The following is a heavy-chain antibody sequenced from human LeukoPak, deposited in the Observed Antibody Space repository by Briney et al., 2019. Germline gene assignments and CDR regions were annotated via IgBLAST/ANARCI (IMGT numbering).Heavy chain of an antibody. CDR3: ASQLGGTTFH. CDR1: GGSISSSNW. Sequence: NASETLSLTCTVSGGSISSSNWWSWVRQPPGEGLEWIGYVYHSGSTNYNSSLKSRVTISLDTSKTQFSLRLSSVTAADTAVYYCASQLGGTTFHWGQGALVTVSS. D-gene: IGHD1-1*01. V-gene: IGHV4-4*02. J-gene: IGHJ4*02. CDR2: VYHSGST.